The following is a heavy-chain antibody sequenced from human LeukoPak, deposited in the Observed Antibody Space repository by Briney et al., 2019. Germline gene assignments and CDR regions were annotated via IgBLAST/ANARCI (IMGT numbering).Heavy chain of an antibody. CDR2: INPVNSDT. D-gene: IGHD6-25*01. V-gene: IGHV5-51*01. Sequence: GDSLKISCKGPGYEFTTYLIAWVRQMPGKGLDWMGNINPVNSDTTYSPSFQGQVTISVDKSISTAYPQLSSLKASDTAMYYCARHYSSAWFGYWGQGSPVTVPS. J-gene: IGHJ4*02. CDR3: ARHYSSAWFGY. CDR1: GYEFTTYL.